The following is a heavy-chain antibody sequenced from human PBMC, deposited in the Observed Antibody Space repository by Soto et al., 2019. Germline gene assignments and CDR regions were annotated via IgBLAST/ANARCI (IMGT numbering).Heavy chain of an antibody. Sequence: SGPTLVNPTETLTLTCTVSGFSLSNARMGVSWIRQPPGKALEWLAHIFSNDEKSYSTSLKSRLTISKDTSKSQVVLTMTNMDPVDTATYYCARSRITIFGENFDYWGQGTLVTVSS. CDR3: ARSRITIFGENFDY. D-gene: IGHD3-3*01. CDR1: GFSLSNARMG. J-gene: IGHJ4*02. V-gene: IGHV2-26*01. CDR2: IFSNDEK.